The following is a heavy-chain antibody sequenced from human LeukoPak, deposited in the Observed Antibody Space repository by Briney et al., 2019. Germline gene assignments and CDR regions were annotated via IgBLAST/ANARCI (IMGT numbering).Heavy chain of an antibody. CDR1: GFTFSSYA. V-gene: IGHV3-23*01. Sequence: GGSLRLSCAASGFTFSSYAMSWVRQAPGKGLEWVSAISGSGGSTYYADSVKGRSTISRDNSKNTLYLQMNSLRAEDTAVYYCARSMVRGVMPDYWGQGTLVTVSS. CDR3: ARSMVRGVMPDY. CDR2: ISGSGGST. D-gene: IGHD3-10*01. J-gene: IGHJ4*02.